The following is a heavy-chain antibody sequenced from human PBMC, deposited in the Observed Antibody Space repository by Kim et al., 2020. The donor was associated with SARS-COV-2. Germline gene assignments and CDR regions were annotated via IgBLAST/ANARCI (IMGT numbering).Heavy chain of an antibody. D-gene: IGHD2-21*02. CDR3: ARGDWIYGDAFDI. V-gene: IGHV1-46*01. CDR1: GYAFTSYY. Sequence: ASVKVSCKASGYAFTSYYIHWVRQAPGQGLEWMGIVNPSGGTTTYAQKFQDRITMTRDMSTTTVSMELSSLRSEDTAVYFCARGDWIYGDAFDIWGQGTMIVVS. J-gene: IGHJ3*02. CDR2: VNPSGGTT.